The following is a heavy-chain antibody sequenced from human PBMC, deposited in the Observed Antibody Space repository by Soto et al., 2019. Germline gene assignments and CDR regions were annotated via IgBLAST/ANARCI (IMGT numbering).Heavy chain of an antibody. CDR3: ARVGAMYYYDSSGYPTPFDY. J-gene: IGHJ4*02. V-gene: IGHV1-69*01. CDR2: IIPIFGTA. D-gene: IGHD3-22*01. Sequence: QVQLVQSGAEVKKPGSSVKVSCKASGGTFSSYAISWVRQAPGQGLECMGGIIPIFGTANYAQKFKGRVTITADESTSTAYMELSSLRSEDTAVYYCARVGAMYYYDSSGYPTPFDYWGQGTLVTVSS. CDR1: GGTFSSYA.